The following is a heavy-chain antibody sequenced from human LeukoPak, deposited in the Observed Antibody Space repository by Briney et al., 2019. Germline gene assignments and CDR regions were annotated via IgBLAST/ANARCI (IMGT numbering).Heavy chain of an antibody. D-gene: IGHD2-2*01. V-gene: IGHV4-59*08. CDR3: ARLPIVVVPASGFDY. CDR1: GGSISSYY. J-gene: IGHJ4*02. CDR2: IYYSGST. Sequence: SETLSLTCTVSGGSISSYYWSWIRQPPGKGLEWIGYIYYSGSTNYNPSLKSRVTISVDTSKNQLSLKLNSMTAADTAVYYCARLPIVVVPASGFDYWGQGTLVTVSS.